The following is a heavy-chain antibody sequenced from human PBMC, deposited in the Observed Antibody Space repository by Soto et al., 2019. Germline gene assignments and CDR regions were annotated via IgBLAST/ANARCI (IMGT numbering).Heavy chain of an antibody. CDR3: TTLKLGYCSSTSCVEYFST. CDR2: IKSKTDGGTT. CDR1: GFTFSNAW. V-gene: IGHV3-15*01. J-gene: IGHJ1*01. D-gene: IGHD2-2*01. Sequence: GGSLRLSCAASGFTFSNAWMSWVRQAPGKGLEWVGHIKSKTDGGTTDYAAPVKGRFTISRDDSRNTLYLQMNSLKTEDTAVYYCTTLKLGYCSSTSCVEYFSTGARAPWSPSPQ.